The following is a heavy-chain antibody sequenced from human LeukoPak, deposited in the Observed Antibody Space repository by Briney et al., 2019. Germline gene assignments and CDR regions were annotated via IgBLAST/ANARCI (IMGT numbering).Heavy chain of an antibody. CDR2: LNHRGST. CDR3: ARGNGDY. Sequence: SETLSLTCAIYGGSFSGYYWNWIRQPPGKGLEWIGELNHRGSTNDNPSLKSRVTISVDTSKNQFSLKLSSVTAADTAVYYCARGNGDYWGQGTLVTVSS. V-gene: IGHV4-34*01. CDR1: GGSFSGYY. J-gene: IGHJ4*02. D-gene: IGHD1-1*01.